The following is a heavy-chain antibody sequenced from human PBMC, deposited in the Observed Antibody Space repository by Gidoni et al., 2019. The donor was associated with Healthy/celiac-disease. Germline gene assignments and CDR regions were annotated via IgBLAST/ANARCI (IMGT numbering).Heavy chain of an antibody. D-gene: IGHD6-13*01. Sequence: EVQLLESGGGLVQPGGSLRLSCAASGFTFSSYAMSWVRQAPGKGLEWVSAISGSGASTYYADSVKGRFTISRDNSKNTLYLQMNSLRAGDTAVYYCAKTAAAGTYYYYGMDVWGQGITVTVSS. V-gene: IGHV3-23*01. J-gene: IGHJ6*02. CDR2: ISGSGAST. CDR3: AKTAAAGTYYYYGMDV. CDR1: GFTFSSYA.